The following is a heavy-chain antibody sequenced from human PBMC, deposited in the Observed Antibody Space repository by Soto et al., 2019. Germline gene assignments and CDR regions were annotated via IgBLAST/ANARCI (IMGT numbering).Heavy chain of an antibody. J-gene: IGHJ4*02. CDR3: TSSYSGYDENLDY. CDR2: IRSKANSYAT. D-gene: IGHD5-12*01. Sequence: PGGSLRLSCAASGFTFSGSAMHWVRQASGKGLEWVGRIRSKANSYATAYAASVKGRFTISRDDSKNTAYLQMNSLKTEDTAVYYCTSSYSGYDENLDYWGQGTLVTVSS. V-gene: IGHV3-73*01. CDR1: GFTFSGSA.